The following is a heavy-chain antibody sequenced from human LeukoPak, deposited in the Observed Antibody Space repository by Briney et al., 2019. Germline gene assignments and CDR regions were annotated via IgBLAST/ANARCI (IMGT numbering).Heavy chain of an antibody. CDR3: ARVGSSSGNEYYYYYMDV. CDR1: GFTFSSYA. Sequence: GGSLRLSCAASGFTFSSYAMHWVRQAPGKGLEWVAVISYDGSNKYYADSVKGRFTISRDNSKNTLYLQMNSLRAEDTAVYYCARVGSSSGNEYYYYYMDVWGKGTTVTVSS. V-gene: IGHV3-30-3*01. D-gene: IGHD6-19*01. J-gene: IGHJ6*03. CDR2: ISYDGSNK.